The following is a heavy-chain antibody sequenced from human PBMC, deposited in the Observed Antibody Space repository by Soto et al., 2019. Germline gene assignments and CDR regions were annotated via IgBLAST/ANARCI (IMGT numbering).Heavy chain of an antibody. CDR3: ARGRENDP. J-gene: IGHJ5*02. D-gene: IGHD3-10*01. V-gene: IGHV1-2*02. Sequence: QVQLVQSGAEVKKPGASVKVSCKASGYTFTNYYIHWVRQAPGQGLEWMGWINPNSGGTSYAQKFQGRVSLTRDTSISTAYMELNSLRSDGTAMYYCARGRENDPWGQGTLVTVSS. CDR1: GYTFTNYY. CDR2: INPNSGGT.